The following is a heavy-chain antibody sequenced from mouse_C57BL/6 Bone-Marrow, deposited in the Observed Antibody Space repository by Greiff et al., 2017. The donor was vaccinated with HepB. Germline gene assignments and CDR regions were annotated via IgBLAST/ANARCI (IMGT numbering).Heavy chain of an antibody. Sequence: EVQLQQSGAELVRRGASVKLSCTASGFNIKDYYMHWVKQRPEQGLEWIGRIDPEDGDTEYAPKFQGKATMTADTSSNTAYLQLSSLTSEDTAVYYCTLITTVVSYFDYWGQGTTLTVSS. CDR1: GFNIKDYY. CDR3: TLITTVVSYFDY. D-gene: IGHD1-1*01. CDR2: IDPEDGDT. J-gene: IGHJ2*01. V-gene: IGHV14-1*01.